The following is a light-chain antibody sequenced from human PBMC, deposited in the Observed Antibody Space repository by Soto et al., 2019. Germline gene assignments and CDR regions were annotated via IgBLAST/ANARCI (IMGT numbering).Light chain of an antibody. J-gene: IGKJ1*01. V-gene: IGKV1-27*01. CDR1: QGISNY. CDR2: AAS. Sequence: DIQMTQSPSSLSASVGARVTITCRASQGISNYLAWYQQKPGKVPKLLIYAASTLQSGVPSRFSGSGSGTDFTLTISSLQPEDVATYYGQKYNSARTFGQGTKVEIK. CDR3: QKYNSART.